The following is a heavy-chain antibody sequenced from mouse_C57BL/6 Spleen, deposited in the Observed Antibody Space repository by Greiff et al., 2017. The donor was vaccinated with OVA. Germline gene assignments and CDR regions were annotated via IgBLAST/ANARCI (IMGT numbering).Heavy chain of an antibody. J-gene: IGHJ1*03. CDR1: GYSITSGYY. D-gene: IGHD1-1*01. V-gene: IGHV3-6*01. CDR2: ISYDGSN. Sequence: VQLKQSGPGLVKPSQSLSLTCSVTGYSITSGYYWNWIRQFPGNKLEWMGYISYDGSNNYNPSLKNRISITRDTSKNQFFLKLNSVTTEDTATYYCARGWTTGYFDVWGTGTTVTVSS. CDR3: ARGWTTGYFDV.